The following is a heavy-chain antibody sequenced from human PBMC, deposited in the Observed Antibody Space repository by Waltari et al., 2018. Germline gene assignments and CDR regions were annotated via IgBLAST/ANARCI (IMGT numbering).Heavy chain of an antibody. CDR2: IKEDGSAK. Sequence: EVQLVESGGGLVQPGGSLRLSCAASGFTFSTHWMSWVRQGPGKGLEWVTNIKEDGSAKYYMDSVKGRFTISRDNAKDSLHLQMNSLRAEDTAVYYCARDGHGGLDYWGQGTLVTVSS. J-gene: IGHJ4*02. CDR3: ARDGHGGLDY. V-gene: IGHV3-7*01. CDR1: GFTFSTHW.